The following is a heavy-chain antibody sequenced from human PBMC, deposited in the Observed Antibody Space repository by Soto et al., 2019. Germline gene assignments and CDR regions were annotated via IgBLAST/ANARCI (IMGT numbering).Heavy chain of an antibody. CDR1: RPSICCSCSY. CDR3: ARRWNSSGWYRGYYYYGIDV. Sequence: SATLSLTCPVRRPSICCSCSYWGSSGQPRGKGLEWIGSIYYSGSTYYNPSLKSRVTISVDTSKNQFSLKLSSVTAADTAVYYCARRWNSSGWYRGYYYYGIDVWGQGTTVS. V-gene: IGHV4-39*01. D-gene: IGHD6-19*01. J-gene: IGHJ6*02. CDR2: IYYSGST.